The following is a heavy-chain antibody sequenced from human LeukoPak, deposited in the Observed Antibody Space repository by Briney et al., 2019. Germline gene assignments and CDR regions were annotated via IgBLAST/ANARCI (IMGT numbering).Heavy chain of an antibody. V-gene: IGHV4-4*07. CDR3: AREDWSLNRYSSRSYNWFDP. D-gene: IGHD6-13*01. CDR2: IYTSGST. J-gene: IGHJ5*02. Sequence: SETLSLTCTVSGGSISSYYWSWIRQPAGKGLEWIGRIYTSGSTNYNPSLKSRVTISVDTSKNQFSLKLSSVTAADTAVYYCAREDWSLNRYSSRSYNWFDPWGQGTLVTVSS. CDR1: GGSISSYY.